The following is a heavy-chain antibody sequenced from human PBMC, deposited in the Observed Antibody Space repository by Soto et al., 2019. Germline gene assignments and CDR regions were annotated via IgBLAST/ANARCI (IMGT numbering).Heavy chain of an antibody. V-gene: IGHV1-69*13. CDR1: GGTFSSYA. Sequence: GASVKVSCKASGGTFSSYAISWVRQAPGQGLEWMGGIIPIFGTANYAQKFQGRVTITADESTSAAYMELSSLRSEDTAMYYCAGSMDYGMDVWGQGTTVTVSS. J-gene: IGHJ6*02. CDR3: AGSMDYGMDV. CDR2: IIPIFGTA. D-gene: IGHD3-10*01.